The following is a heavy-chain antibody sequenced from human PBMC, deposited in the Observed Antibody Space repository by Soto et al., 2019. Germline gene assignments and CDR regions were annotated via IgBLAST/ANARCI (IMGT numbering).Heavy chain of an antibody. CDR1: GYSFSKYA. Sequence: QAQLVQSGAEVKKPGASVKLSCKASGYSFSKYAVQWVRQAPGQSLEWMGWIHTGDGDTKFSQKFHDRVTITRDTSATTVYMELSRLRSEETAIYYCARVPRYTSDIVQVPAVMYEDWFVPWGQGTLVTVSS. J-gene: IGHJ5*02. V-gene: IGHV1-3*04. D-gene: IGHD2-8*01. CDR3: ARVPRYTSDIVQVPAVMYEDWFVP. CDR2: IHTGDGDT.